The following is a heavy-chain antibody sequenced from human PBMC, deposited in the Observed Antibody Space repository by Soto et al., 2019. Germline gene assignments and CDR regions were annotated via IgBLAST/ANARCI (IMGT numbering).Heavy chain of an antibody. V-gene: IGHV3-21*01. CDR2: ISSSSSYI. D-gene: IGHD7-27*01. CDR3: ARDSNPDY. J-gene: IGHJ4*02. CDR1: GVTFSSYS. Sequence: SGGALRLTGSASGVTFSSYSMNWVRQAPGKGLEWVSSISSSSSYIYYADSVKGRFTISRDNAKNSLYLQMNSLRAEDTAVYYCARDSNPDYWGQGTLVTVSS.